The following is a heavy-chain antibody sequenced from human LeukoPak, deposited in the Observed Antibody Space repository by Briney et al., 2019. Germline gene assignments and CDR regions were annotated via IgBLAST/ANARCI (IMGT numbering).Heavy chain of an antibody. CDR3: ARDQPMVRGVHPLDY. CDR1: GGTFSSYA. V-gene: IGHV1-69*01. Sequence: GSSVKVSCKASGGTFSSYAISWVRQAPGQGLEWMGGIIPIFGTANYAQKFQGRVTITADESTSTAYMELSSLRSEGTAVYYCARDQPMVRGVHPLDYWGQGTLVTVSS. CDR2: IIPIFGTA. D-gene: IGHD3-10*01. J-gene: IGHJ4*02.